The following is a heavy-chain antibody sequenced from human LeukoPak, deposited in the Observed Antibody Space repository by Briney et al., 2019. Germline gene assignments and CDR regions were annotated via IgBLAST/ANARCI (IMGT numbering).Heavy chain of an antibody. D-gene: IGHD4-23*01. CDR2: INTDGSST. CDR3: YGGNAEQ. V-gene: IGHV3-74*01. CDR1: GLTFSSYW. J-gene: IGHJ1*01. Sequence: GGSLTLSCAASGLTFSSYWMHWVRQAPGKGLVWVSGINTDGSSTNYADSVKGRFTISRDNAKNTLYLQMNSLRVEDMAVYYCYGGNAEQWGQGTLVTVSS.